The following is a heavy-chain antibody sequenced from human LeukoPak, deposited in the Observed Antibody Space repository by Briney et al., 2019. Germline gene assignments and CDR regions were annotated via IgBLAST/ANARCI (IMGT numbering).Heavy chain of an antibody. CDR1: GGTFSSYA. J-gene: IGHJ3*02. CDR3: FFDDYGDYVRDAFDI. D-gene: IGHD4-17*01. CDR2: IIPIFGTA. Sequence: SVTVSCKASGGTFSSYAISWVRQAPGQGLEWMGGIIPIFGTANYAQKFQGRVTITADESTSTAYMELSSLRSEDTAVYYCFFDDYGDYVRDAFDIWGQGTMVTVSS. V-gene: IGHV1-69*13.